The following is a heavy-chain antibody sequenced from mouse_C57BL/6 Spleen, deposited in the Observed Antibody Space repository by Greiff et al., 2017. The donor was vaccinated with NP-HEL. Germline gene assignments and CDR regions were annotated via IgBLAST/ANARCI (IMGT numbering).Heavy chain of an antibody. V-gene: IGHV1-69*01. CDR1: GYTFTSYW. D-gene: IGHD2-12*01. CDR2: IDPSDSYT. CDR3: ARSIRRGGFAY. Sequence: QVQLQQPGAELVMPGASVKLSCKASGYTFTSYWMHWVKQRPGQGLKWIGEIDPSDSYTNYNQKFKGKSTLTVDKSSSTAYMQLSSLTSEDSAVYYCARSIRRGGFAYWGQGTLVTVSA. J-gene: IGHJ3*01.